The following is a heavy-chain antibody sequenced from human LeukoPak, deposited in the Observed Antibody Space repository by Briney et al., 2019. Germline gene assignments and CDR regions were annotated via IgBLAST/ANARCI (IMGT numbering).Heavy chain of an antibody. CDR2: ISHSGST. CDR3: ARVISIVGADYDY. CDR1: GYSISSNYY. Sequence: ETLSLTCSVSGYSISSNYYWAWIRQPPGKGLECIGSISHSGSTYYNPSLKSRVTISVDTSKNQFSLKLSSVTAADTAVYYCARVISIVGADYDYWGQGTLVTVSS. V-gene: IGHV4-38-2*02. J-gene: IGHJ4*02. D-gene: IGHD1-26*01.